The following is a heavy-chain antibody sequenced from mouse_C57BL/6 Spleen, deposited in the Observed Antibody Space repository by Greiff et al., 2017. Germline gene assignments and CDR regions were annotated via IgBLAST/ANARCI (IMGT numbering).Heavy chain of an antibody. J-gene: IGHJ2*01. CDR1: GYTFTSYW. Sequence: QVQLQQPGAELVKPGASVKLSCKASGYTFTSYWMQWVKQRPGQGLEWIGEIDPSDSYTNYNQKFKGKATLTVDTSSSTAYMQLSSLTSEDSAVYYCAGDGYWGQGTTHTVSS. CDR2: IDPSDSYT. CDR3: AGDGY. D-gene: IGHD2-3*01. V-gene: IGHV1-50*01.